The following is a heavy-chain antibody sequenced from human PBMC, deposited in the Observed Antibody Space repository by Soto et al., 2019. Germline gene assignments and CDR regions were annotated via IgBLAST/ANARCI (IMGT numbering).Heavy chain of an antibody. V-gene: IGHV1-18*01. CDR1: GYTFTSYG. CDR2: ISAYNGNT. J-gene: IGHJ4*02. Sequence: ASVKVSCKASGYTFTSYGISWVRQAPGQGLEWMGWISAYNGNTNYAQKLQGRVTMTTDTSTSTAYMELRSLRSDDTAVYYCARDRKQQLVRSGENYFDYWGQGTLVTVSS. CDR3: ARDRKQQLVRSGENYFDY. D-gene: IGHD6-13*01.